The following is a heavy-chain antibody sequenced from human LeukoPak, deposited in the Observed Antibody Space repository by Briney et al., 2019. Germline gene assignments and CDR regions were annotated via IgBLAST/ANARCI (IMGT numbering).Heavy chain of an antibody. V-gene: IGHV4-39*07. CDR1: GGSISSSSYY. D-gene: IGHD6-19*01. CDR3: ARDGLVQDY. CDR2: INHSGST. J-gene: IGHJ4*02. Sequence: SETLSLTCTVSGGSISSSSYYWGWIRQPPGKGLEWIGEINHSGSTNYNPSLKSRVTISVDTSKNQFSLKLSSVTAADTAVYYCARDGLVQDYWGQGTLVTVSS.